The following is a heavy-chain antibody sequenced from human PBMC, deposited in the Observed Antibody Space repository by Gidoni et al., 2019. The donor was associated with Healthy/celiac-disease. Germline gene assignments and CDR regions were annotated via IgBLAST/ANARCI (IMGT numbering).Heavy chain of an antibody. CDR1: GFTFSSYG. J-gene: IGHJ3*02. D-gene: IGHD3-16*01. V-gene: IGHV3-33*01. CDR2: IWYDGSNK. Sequence: AASGFTFSSYGMHWVRQAPGKGLEWVAVIWYDGSNKYYADSVKGRFTISRDNSKNTLYLQMNSLRAEDTAVYYCARSKGIRLPNRRPPATKKDDAFDIWGQGTMVTVSS. CDR3: ARSKGIRLPNRRPPATKKDDAFDI.